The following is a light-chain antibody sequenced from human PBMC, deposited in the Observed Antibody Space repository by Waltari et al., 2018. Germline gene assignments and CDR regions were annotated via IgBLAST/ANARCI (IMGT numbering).Light chain of an antibody. CDR2: GNN. Sequence: QSVLTQPPSASGTHGQRVTISCSGSSFNIGNNYVYWKQQFPGTAPKLLIYGNNQRPSGVPDRFSDSKSGTAASLAISGLRSDDEADYFCAAWDDSLSGWLFGGGTKLTVL. V-gene: IGLV1-47*01. CDR1: SFNIGNNY. J-gene: IGLJ3*02. CDR3: AAWDDSLSGWL.